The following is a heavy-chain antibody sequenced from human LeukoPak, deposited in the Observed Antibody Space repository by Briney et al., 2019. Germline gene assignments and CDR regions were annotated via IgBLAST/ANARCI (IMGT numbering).Heavy chain of an antibody. J-gene: IGHJ4*02. CDR1: GFTFSSHC. CDR2: INSDGSST. D-gene: IGHD4-23*01. CDR3: AREGGGNPLD. Sequence: AGSLRLSCAASGFTFSSHCMHWVRQAPGKGLVWVSRINSDGSSTSYADSVKGRFTIPRDNAKKTLDLQKNSLRAEDTAVYYSAREGGGNPLDWGQGTLVTVSS. V-gene: IGHV3-74*01.